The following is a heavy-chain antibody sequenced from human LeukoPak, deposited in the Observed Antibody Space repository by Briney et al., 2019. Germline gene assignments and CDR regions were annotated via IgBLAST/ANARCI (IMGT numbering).Heavy chain of an antibody. CDR2: IYTSGST. CDR1: GGSISSGSYY. CDR3: ARFPISAPYYYYGMDV. J-gene: IGHJ6*02. D-gene: IGHD2-15*01. V-gene: IGHV4-61*02. Sequence: SETLSLTCTVSGGSISSGSYYWSWIRQPAGKGLEWIGRIYTSGSTNSNPSLKSRVTISVDTSKNQFSLKLSSVTAADTAVYYCARFPISAPYYYYGMDVWGQGTTVTVSS.